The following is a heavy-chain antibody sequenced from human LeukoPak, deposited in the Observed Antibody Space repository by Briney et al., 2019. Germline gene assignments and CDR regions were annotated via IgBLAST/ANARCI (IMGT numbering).Heavy chain of an antibody. CDR1: GFTFASYG. D-gene: IGHD2-8*02. V-gene: IGHV3-30*02. CDR3: TRNQGYCTGGGCYIDY. J-gene: IGHJ4*02. Sequence: GGSLRLSCAASGFTFASYGMHWVRHAPGKGLEWVALIRYDGTNKHYTDSVKGRFTISKDNSKNTLYLQMNSLRAEDTAVYYCTRNQGYCTGGGCYIDYWGQGTPVTVSS. CDR2: IRYDGTNK.